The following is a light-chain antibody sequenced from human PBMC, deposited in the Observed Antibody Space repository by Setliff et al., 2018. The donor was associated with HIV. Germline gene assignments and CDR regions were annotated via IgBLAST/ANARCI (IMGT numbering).Light chain of an antibody. CDR1: SSDVGGYNP. J-gene: IGLJ1*01. CDR3: SSYTSSTTLAEV. V-gene: IGLV2-14*01. Sequence: QSALTQPASVSGSPGQSITIACTGTSSDVGGYNPVSWYQQHPGNAPKLMIYEVSNRPSGVSNRFSSSKSGNTASLTISGLQGEDEADYYCSSYTSSTTLAEVFGTGTKVTVL. CDR2: EVS.